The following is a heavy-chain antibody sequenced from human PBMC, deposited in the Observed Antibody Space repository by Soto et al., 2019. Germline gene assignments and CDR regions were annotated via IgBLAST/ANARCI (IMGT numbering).Heavy chain of an antibody. J-gene: IGHJ3*02. CDR3: ARDDYYDSSDAFDI. CDR1: GFTFSSYG. Sequence: QVQLVESGGGVVQPGRSLRLSCAASGFTFSSYGMHWVRQAPGKGLEWVAVIWYDGSNKYYVDSVKGRFTISRDNSKNTLYLQMNSLRAEDTAVYYCARDDYYDSSDAFDIWGQGTMVTVSS. CDR2: IWYDGSNK. V-gene: IGHV3-33*01. D-gene: IGHD3-22*01.